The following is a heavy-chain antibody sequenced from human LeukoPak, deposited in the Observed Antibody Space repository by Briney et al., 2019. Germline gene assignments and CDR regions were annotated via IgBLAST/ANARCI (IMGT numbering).Heavy chain of an antibody. V-gene: IGHV3-74*01. D-gene: IGHD1-26*01. CDR2: INTDGSGT. CDR1: GFIFSNYW. Sequence: PGGSLRLSCAASGFIFSNYWVHWVRQAPGKGPVWVSHINTDGSGTNYADSVKGRFTISRDNAKNSLYLQMNSLRAEDTAVYYCARGIMGAQIDYWGQGTLVTVSS. CDR3: ARGIMGAQIDY. J-gene: IGHJ4*02.